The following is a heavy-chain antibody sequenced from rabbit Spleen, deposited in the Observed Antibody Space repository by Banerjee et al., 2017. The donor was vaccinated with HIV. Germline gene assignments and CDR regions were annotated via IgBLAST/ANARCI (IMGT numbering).Heavy chain of an antibody. CDR3: ARDTGTSFSSYGMDL. CDR1: GIDFTNYY. V-gene: IGHV1S45*01. CDR2: IYTGNVKT. Sequence: QEQLTETRGGLVQPGGSLTLSCKASGIDFTNYYITWVRQAPGKGLEWIGCIYTGNVKTYYASWAKGRFTISKASSTTVTLQMTSLTVADTATYFCARDTGTSFSSYGMDLWGPGTLVTVS. J-gene: IGHJ6*01. D-gene: IGHD7-1*01.